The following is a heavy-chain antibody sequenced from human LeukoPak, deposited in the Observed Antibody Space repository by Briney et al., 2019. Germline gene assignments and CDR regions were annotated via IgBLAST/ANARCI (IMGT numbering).Heavy chain of an antibody. J-gene: IGHJ4*02. D-gene: IGHD5-18*01. CDR3: AKDRYSYAFEYSDS. V-gene: IGHV3-30*18. Sequence: QLGGSLRLSCAASRCPFSSYGMHWVRQAPGKGLDWVAVVSNDGSKKYYADSVKGRFTISRDNSKNTLSLQVSSLRTEDTAVYYCAKDRYSYAFEYSDSWGQGTLVTVSS. CDR2: VSNDGSKK. CDR1: RCPFSSYG.